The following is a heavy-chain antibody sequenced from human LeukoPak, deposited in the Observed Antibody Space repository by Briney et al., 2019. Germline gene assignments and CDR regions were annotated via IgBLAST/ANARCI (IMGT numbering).Heavy chain of an antibody. Sequence: SVKVSCKASGGTFSSYAISWVRQAPGQGLEWMGGIIPIFGTANYAQKFQGRVTITADESTSTAYMELSSLRSEDTAVYYCAREGYSSGWFRLWGQGTLVTVSS. J-gene: IGHJ4*02. D-gene: IGHD6-19*01. CDR3: AREGYSSGWFRL. CDR2: IIPIFGTA. V-gene: IGHV1-69*01. CDR1: GGTFSSYA.